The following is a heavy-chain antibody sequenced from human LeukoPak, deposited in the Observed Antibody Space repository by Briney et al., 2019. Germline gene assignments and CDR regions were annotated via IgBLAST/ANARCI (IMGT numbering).Heavy chain of an antibody. J-gene: IGHJ5*02. CDR2: ISGSGGST. CDR3: AKDLGTVTSSDP. D-gene: IGHD4-17*01. Sequence: PGGSLRLSCAASGFTFSSYAMSWVRQAPGKGLEWVSAISGSGGSTYYADSVKGRFTITRDNSKSTLYLQMNSLRAEDTAVYYCAKDLGTVTSSDPWGQGTLVTVSS. CDR1: GFTFSSYA. V-gene: IGHV3-23*01.